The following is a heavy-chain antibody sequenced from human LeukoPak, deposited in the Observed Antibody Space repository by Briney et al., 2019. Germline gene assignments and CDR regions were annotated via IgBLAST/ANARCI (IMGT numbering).Heavy chain of an antibody. D-gene: IGHD3-22*01. CDR2: ISSSSSYI. J-gene: IGHJ5*02. CDR1: GFTFSSYA. CDR3: AKGSSGYFADL. Sequence: GGSLRLSCAASGFTFSSYAMSWVRQAPGKGLEWVSSISSSSSYIYYADSVKGRFTISRDNAKNSLYLQMNSLRAEDTALYYCAKGSSGYFADLWGQGTLVTVSS. V-gene: IGHV3-21*04.